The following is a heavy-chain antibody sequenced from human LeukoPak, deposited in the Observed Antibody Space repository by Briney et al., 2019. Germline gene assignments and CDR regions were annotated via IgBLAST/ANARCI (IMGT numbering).Heavy chain of an antibody. CDR3: ARDKIVGATNFDS. Sequence: RGSLRLSCAASGFTFSSYWMAWVRQAPGKGLEWVANIRQDGGEIYYVDSVKGRFILSRDNAKNSLYLEMNSLRDGDTAVYYCARDKIVGATNFDSWGQETLVTVSS. D-gene: IGHD1-26*01. CDR2: IRQDGGEI. V-gene: IGHV3-7*01. CDR1: GFTFSSYW. J-gene: IGHJ4*02.